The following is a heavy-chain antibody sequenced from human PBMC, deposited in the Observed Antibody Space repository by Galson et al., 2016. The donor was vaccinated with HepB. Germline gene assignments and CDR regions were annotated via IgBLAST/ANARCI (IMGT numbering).Heavy chain of an antibody. J-gene: IGHJ4*02. CDR3: ARGHRYYYDIGYFDY. CDR1: GGSLRSYY. CDR2: VYFTGTT. D-gene: IGHD3-22*01. Sequence: LSLTCNVSGGSLRSYYWNWIRQPPGKGLEWIGYVYFTGTTNYTPSLKTRVTISADTSKNQFPLKVDSLTAADTAVYYCARGHRYYYDIGYFDYWGQGILVTVSS. V-gene: IGHV4-59*01.